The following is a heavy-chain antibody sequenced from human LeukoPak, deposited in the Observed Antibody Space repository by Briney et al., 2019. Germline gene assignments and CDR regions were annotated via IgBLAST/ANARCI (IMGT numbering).Heavy chain of an antibody. J-gene: IGHJ4*02. D-gene: IGHD4-11*01. V-gene: IGHV1-46*01. CDR2: INPIGGTT. Sequence: ASVKVSCKAFGYTFTSYYIHWVRQAPGQGLEWMGIINPIGGTTDYAQKFQGRVTMTRDTSTSTVYMELSSLRSEDTAVYYCARQQGLQNLNFDYWGQGTLVTVSS. CDR3: ARQQGLQNLNFDY. CDR1: GYTFTSYY.